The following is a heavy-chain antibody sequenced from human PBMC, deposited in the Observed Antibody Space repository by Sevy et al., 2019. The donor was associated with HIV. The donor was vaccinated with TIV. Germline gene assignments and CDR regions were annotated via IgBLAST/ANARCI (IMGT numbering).Heavy chain of an antibody. V-gene: IGHV3-7*01. CDR3: AREQITGPKPDYFDS. CDR2: INQEGSEK. J-gene: IGHJ4*02. CDR1: GFTFSNYW. Sequence: GGSLRLSCAASGFTFSNYWMSWVRQAPGKGLECVANINQEGSEKYYLDSVKGRFIVSRDNAKNSLYLKMNSLRAEDSAVYYCAREQITGPKPDYFDSWGQGTLVTVSS. D-gene: IGHD1-7*01.